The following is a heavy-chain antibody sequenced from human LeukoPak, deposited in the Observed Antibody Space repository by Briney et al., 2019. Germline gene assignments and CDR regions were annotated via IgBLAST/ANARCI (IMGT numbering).Heavy chain of an antibody. CDR2: IRHDGSIK. D-gene: IGHD3-16*01. Sequence: PGGSLSLSCGASVFILSTYGVYWVRRSRGGGVEGVAFIRHDGSIKKYADSVKGRSTISRDNSKNTVYLQMNSLRAEDTAVYYCAKDSLADIDYWGQGTLVTVSS. J-gene: IGHJ4*02. CDR3: AKDSLADIDY. CDR1: VFILSTYG. V-gene: IGHV3-30*02.